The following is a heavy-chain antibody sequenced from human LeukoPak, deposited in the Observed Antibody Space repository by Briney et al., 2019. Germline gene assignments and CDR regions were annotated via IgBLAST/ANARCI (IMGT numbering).Heavy chain of an antibody. Sequence: SETLSLTCAVYGGSFSGYYWSWIRQPPGKGLEWIGEINHSGSTNYNPSLKSRVTISVDTSKNQFSLKLSSVTAADTAVYYCARTKRRDGYNYDYWGQGTLVTVSS. CDR2: INHSGST. CDR3: ARTKRRDGYNYDY. V-gene: IGHV4-34*01. CDR1: GGSFSGYY. D-gene: IGHD5-24*01. J-gene: IGHJ4*02.